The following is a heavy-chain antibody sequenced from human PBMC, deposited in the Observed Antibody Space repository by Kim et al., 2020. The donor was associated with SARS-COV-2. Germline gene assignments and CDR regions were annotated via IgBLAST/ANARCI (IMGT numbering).Heavy chain of an antibody. CDR3: ARDSSGFSYGFSFFDY. V-gene: IGHV4-59*01. Sequence: SLKSRVTISVDTSKNQFSLKLSSVTAADTAVYYCARDSSGFSYGFSFFDYWGQGTLVTVSS. D-gene: IGHD5-18*01. J-gene: IGHJ4*02.